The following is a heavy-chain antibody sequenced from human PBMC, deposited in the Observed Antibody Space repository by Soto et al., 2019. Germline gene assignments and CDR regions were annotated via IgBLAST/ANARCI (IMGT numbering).Heavy chain of an antibody. CDR1: GGSISSGGYS. J-gene: IGHJ4*02. V-gene: IGHV4-30-2*01. D-gene: IGHD6-19*01. CDR3: ARAGGLGAVAADY. Sequence: QLQLQESGSGLVKPSQTLSLTCAVSGGSISSGGYSWSWIRQPPGKGLEWIGYIYHSGSTYYNPSLQSGLTISVDRSKTQFSRKMSSVTAADTAVYYWARAGGLGAVAADYWGQGTLVSVSS. CDR2: IYHSGST.